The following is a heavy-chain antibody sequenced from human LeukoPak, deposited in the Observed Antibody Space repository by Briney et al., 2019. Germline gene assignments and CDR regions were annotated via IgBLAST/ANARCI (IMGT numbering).Heavy chain of an antibody. J-gene: IGHJ4*02. V-gene: IGHV3-23*01. CDR1: GFTFSDYA. Sequence: GGSLRLSCAASGFTFSDYAMSWVRQAPGKGLEWVSAISGSGGSTYYADSVKGRFTISRDNSKNTLYLQMNSLRAEDTAVYYCAKDLTVAARLPSDYWGQGTLVTVSS. CDR2: ISGSGGST. D-gene: IGHD6-6*01. CDR3: AKDLTVAARLPSDY.